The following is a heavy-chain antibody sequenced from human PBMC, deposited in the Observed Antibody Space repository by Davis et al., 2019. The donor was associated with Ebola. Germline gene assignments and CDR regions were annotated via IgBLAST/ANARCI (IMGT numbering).Heavy chain of an antibody. Sequence: GESLKISCAASGSSFSTNWIRWVRQMPGQGLERMGFLYTGDSQTRYSPTFQGQVTISADESIRTAYLQWSGLKASDTAMYYCARLNRGSGSTIDYWGQGTLVTVSS. CDR1: GSSFSTNW. D-gene: IGHD1-26*01. V-gene: IGHV5-51*01. J-gene: IGHJ4*02. CDR2: LYTGDSQT. CDR3: ARLNRGSGSTIDY.